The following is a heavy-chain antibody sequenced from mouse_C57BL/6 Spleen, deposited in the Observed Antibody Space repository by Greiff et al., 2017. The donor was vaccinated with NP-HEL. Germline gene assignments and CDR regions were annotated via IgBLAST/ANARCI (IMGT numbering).Heavy chain of an antibody. CDR3: ARDGYYPPWFAY. J-gene: IGHJ3*01. Sequence: EVKLQESGPGLVKPSQSLSLTCSVTGYSITSGYYWNWIRQFPGNKLEWMGYISYDGSNNYNPSLKNRISITRDTSKNQFFLKLNSVTTEDTATYYCARDGYYPPWFAYWGQGTLVTVSA. D-gene: IGHD2-3*01. CDR1: GYSITSGYY. CDR2: ISYDGSN. V-gene: IGHV3-6*01.